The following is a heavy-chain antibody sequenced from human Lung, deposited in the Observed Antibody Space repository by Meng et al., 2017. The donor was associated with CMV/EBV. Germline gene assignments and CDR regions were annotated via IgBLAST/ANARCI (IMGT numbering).Heavy chain of an antibody. J-gene: IGHJ4*02. CDR2: LYDRGST. CDR3: ARDLEY. V-gene: IGHV4-39*07. D-gene: IGHD1-1*01. CDR1: GGSISSSTYY. Sequence: QFPRLELCADLVRPSETLSLTCSVSGGSISSSTYYWAWIRQPPGKGLEWSGSLYDRGSTYYHPSLKSRVTISVDTSKTYFSLKLRSVTAADTAVYYCARDLEYWGQGTLVTVSS.